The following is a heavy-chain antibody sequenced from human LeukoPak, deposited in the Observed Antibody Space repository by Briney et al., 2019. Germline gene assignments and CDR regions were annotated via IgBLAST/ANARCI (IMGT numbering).Heavy chain of an antibody. CDR2: ISSDESST. Sequence: GGSLRLSCAASGFTFNSYWMHWVRQAPGRGLVWVSRISSDESSTSYADSVKGRFTISRDNTKNTLYLQMNSQRVEDTAVYYCARAHAVAGTNWFDPWGQGTLVTVSS. CDR1: GFTFNSYW. D-gene: IGHD6-19*01. V-gene: IGHV3-74*01. J-gene: IGHJ5*02. CDR3: ARAHAVAGTNWFDP.